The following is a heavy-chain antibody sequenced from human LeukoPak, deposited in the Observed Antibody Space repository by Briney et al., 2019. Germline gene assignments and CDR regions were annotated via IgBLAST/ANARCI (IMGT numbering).Heavy chain of an antibody. CDR2: IWYDGSNK. J-gene: IGHJ4*02. CDR1: GFTFSSYG. V-gene: IGHV3-33*01. CDR3: ARERRGRDGYNYRLDY. Sequence: PGRSLRLSCAASGFTFSSYGMHWVRQAPGKGLEGVAVIWYDGSNKYYADSVKGRFTISRDNSKNTLYLQMNSLRAEDTAVCYCARERRGRDGYNYRLDYWGQGTLVTVSS. D-gene: IGHD5-24*01.